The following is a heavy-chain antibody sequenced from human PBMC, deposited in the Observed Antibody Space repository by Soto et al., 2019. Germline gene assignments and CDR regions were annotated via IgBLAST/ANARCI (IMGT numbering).Heavy chain of an antibody. CDR3: ARAPRRHYSSGWLGPWFDP. V-gene: IGHV1-69*13. Sequence: SVKVSCKASGGTFSSYAISWVRQAPGQGLEWMGGIIPIFGTANYAQKFQGRVTITADESTSTAYMEPSSLRSEDTAVYYCARAPRRHYSSGWLGPWFDPWGQGTLVTVSS. J-gene: IGHJ5*02. D-gene: IGHD6-19*01. CDR1: GGTFSSYA. CDR2: IIPIFGTA.